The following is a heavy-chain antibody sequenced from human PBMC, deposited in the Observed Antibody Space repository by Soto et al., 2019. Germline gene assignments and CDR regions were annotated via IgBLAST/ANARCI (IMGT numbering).Heavy chain of an antibody. CDR1: GFTFSSYA. V-gene: IGHV3-64*01. CDR2: ITSSGGNT. J-gene: IGHJ6*02. D-gene: IGHD2-21*01. Sequence: EVQLVESGGGLVQPGGSLRLSFAASGFTFSSYAMHWVRQAPGKGLEYVSVITSSGGNTDYASSVKGRFTISRDNSKNTLYLQMGSLRAEDMAVYYCARRIPFGYGMDVWGQGTTVTVSS. CDR3: ARRIPFGYGMDV.